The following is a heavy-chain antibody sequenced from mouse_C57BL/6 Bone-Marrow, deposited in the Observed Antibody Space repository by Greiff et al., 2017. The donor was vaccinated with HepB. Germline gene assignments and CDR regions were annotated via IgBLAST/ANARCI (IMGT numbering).Heavy chain of an antibody. CDR3: ARWNYAMDY. Sequence: EVQLQQSGPELVKPGASVKISCKASGYSFTGYYMNWVKQSPEKSLEWIGEINPSTGGTTYNQKFKAKATLTVDKSSSTAYMQLKSLTSEDSAVYDCARWNYAMDYWGQGTSVTVSS. J-gene: IGHJ4*01. CDR2: INPSTGGT. CDR1: GYSFTGYY. V-gene: IGHV1-42*01.